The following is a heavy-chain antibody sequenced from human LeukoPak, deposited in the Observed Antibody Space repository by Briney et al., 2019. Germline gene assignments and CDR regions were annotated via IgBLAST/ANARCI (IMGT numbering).Heavy chain of an antibody. CDR2: ISYDGSNK. CDR3: ARDPHPYSGTYNFDY. D-gene: IGHD1-26*01. V-gene: IGHV3-30-3*01. CDR1: GFTFSSYA. Sequence: PGRSLRLSCAASGFTFSSYAMHWVRQAPGKGLEWVGVISYDGSNKYYADSVKGRFTISRDNSKNTLYLQMNSLRAEDTAVYYGARDPHPYSGTYNFDYWGQGTLVTVSS. J-gene: IGHJ4*02.